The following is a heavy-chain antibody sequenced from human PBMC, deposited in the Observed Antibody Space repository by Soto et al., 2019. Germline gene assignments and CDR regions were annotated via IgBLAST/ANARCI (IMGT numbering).Heavy chain of an antibody. Sequence: QVQLVESGGGVVQPGRSLRLSCAASGFTFSSYAMHWVRQAPGKGLEWVAVISYDGSNKYYADSVKGRFTISRDNSKNTLYLQMNSLRAEDTAVYYCARQEEAVAGTFDPWGQGTLVTVSS. V-gene: IGHV3-30-3*01. J-gene: IGHJ5*02. CDR2: ISYDGSNK. CDR3: ARQEEAVAGTFDP. CDR1: GFTFSSYA. D-gene: IGHD6-19*01.